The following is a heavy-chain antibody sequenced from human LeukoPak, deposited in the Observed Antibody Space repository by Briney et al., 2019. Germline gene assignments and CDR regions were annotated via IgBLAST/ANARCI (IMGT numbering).Heavy chain of an antibody. Sequence: GASVTLSCKASGYTFTSYEIMWVRQATGQGLEWMGWMNANSGTTHYEQNFQGKVPMTRNTPTSTTSLELSRLRFEDTGVYYCARRAESPYYYYYYMDVWGKGTTVTVSS. J-gene: IGHJ6*03. V-gene: IGHV1-8*01. CDR1: GYTFTSYE. CDR3: ARRAESPYYYYYYMDV. CDR2: MNANSGTT.